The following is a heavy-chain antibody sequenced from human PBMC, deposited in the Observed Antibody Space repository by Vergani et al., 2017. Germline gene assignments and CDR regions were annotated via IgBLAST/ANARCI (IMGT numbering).Heavy chain of an antibody. CDR2: IYYSGST. Sequence: QLQLQESGPGLVKPSETLSLPCTVSGGPISSSSYYWGWIRQPPGKGLECIGSIYYSGSTYYNPSLKSRVTISVDTSKNQFSLKLSSVTAADTTVYYWARDPKTLGATFDYWGQGTLVTVSS. J-gene: IGHJ4*02. CDR3: ARDPKTLGATFDY. D-gene: IGHD1-26*01. V-gene: IGHV4-39*07. CDR1: GGPISSSSYY.